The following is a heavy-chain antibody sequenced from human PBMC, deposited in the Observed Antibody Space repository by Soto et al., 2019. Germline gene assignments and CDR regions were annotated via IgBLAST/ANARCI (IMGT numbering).Heavy chain of an antibody. D-gene: IGHD2-2*01. V-gene: IGHV3-21*01. J-gene: IGHJ4*02. Sequence: SCAVSGFNFNNYSINWVRQAPGKGLEWVSSVSKSDYTYYSDSVKGRFTISRDNAKNSVSLQMNTLRAEDTAVYYCAREDSIIIPAVSDFWGQGTLVTVSS. CDR1: GFNFNNYS. CDR3: AREDSIIIPAVSDF. CDR2: VSKSDYT.